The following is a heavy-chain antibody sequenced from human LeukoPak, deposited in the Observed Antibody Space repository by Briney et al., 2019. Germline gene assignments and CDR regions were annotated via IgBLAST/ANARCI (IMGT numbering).Heavy chain of an antibody. CDR2: ISGSGGST. CDR1: GFTFSSYA. J-gene: IGHJ1*01. Sequence: GGSLRLSCAASGFTFSSYAMSWVRQAPGKGLEWVSAISGSGGSTYYADSVKGRFTISRDNSNNTLYLQMNSLRTEDTAVYYCARIANIANSYFQHWGQGTLVTVSS. CDR3: ARIANIANSYFQH. V-gene: IGHV3-23*01. D-gene: IGHD4/OR15-4a*01.